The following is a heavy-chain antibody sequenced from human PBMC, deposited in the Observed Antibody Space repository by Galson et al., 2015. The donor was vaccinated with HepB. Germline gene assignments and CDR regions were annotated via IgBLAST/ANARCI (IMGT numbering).Heavy chain of an antibody. D-gene: IGHD2-2*02. Sequence: SVKVSCKASGYTFTSDGISWVRQAPGQGLEWMGWTSAYNGNTNYAQKFEGRVTMTTDTFTSTAYMELRSLISDDTAVYYCARDGRFVPAAIWGDYYYGVDVGGQGTTVTVSS. CDR1: GYTFTSDG. CDR3: ARDGRFVPAAIWGDYYYGVDV. V-gene: IGHV1-18*04. J-gene: IGHJ6*02. CDR2: TSAYNGNT.